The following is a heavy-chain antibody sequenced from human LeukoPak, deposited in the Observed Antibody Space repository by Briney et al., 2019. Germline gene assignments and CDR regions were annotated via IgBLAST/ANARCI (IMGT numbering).Heavy chain of an antibody. J-gene: IGHJ4*02. D-gene: IGHD6-13*01. V-gene: IGHV3-11*04. CDR1: GFTFSDYY. Sequence: PGGSLRLSCAASGFTFSDYYMSWIRQAPGKGLEWVSYISSSGSTIYYADSVKGRFTISRDNAKNSLYLQMNSLRAEDTAVYYRARDLVQQAYFDYWGQGTLVTVSS. CDR3: ARDLVQQAYFDY. CDR2: ISSSGSTI.